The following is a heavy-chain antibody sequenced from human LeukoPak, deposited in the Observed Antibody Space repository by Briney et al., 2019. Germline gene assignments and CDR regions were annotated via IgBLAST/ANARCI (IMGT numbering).Heavy chain of an antibody. V-gene: IGHV4-39*07. Sequence: SETLSLTCTVSGGSISSSSYYWGWIRQPPGKGLEWIGSIYYSGSTYYNPSLKSRVTISVETSKNQFSLKLSSVTAADTAVYYCARALRGYSYGYFDYWGQGTLVTVSS. CDR2: IYYSGST. J-gene: IGHJ4*02. CDR1: GGSISSSSYY. D-gene: IGHD5-18*01. CDR3: ARALRGYSYGYFDY.